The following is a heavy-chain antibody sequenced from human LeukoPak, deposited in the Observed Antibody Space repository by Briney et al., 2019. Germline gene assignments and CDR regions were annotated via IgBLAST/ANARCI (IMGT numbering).Heavy chain of an antibody. Sequence: ASVKVSCKASGYTFIGYYIHWVRQAPGQGLEWMGWIYPNSGGTNYAQKFQGRVTMTRDTSISTAYMELSRLRSDDTAVYYCAALSRDGYNLDYWGQGTLVTVSS. V-gene: IGHV1-2*02. CDR1: GYTFIGYY. J-gene: IGHJ4*02. CDR2: IYPNSGGT. D-gene: IGHD5-24*01. CDR3: AALSRDGYNLDY.